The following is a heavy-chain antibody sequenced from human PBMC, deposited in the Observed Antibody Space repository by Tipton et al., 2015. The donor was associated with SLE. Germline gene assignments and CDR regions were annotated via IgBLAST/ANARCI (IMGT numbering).Heavy chain of an antibody. CDR3: ARGTRGFLMEASFGY. Sequence: QLVQSGAEVKKPGESLKISCKGSGYSFTSYWIGWVRQMPGKGLEWMGIIYPGDSDTRYSPSFQGQVTISAHKSISTAYLQWSSLKDSDTAMSYCARGTRGFLMEASFGYWGQGTLVTVSS. CDR1: GYSFTSYW. V-gene: IGHV5-51*03. J-gene: IGHJ4*02. D-gene: IGHD1-1*01. CDR2: IYPGDSDT.